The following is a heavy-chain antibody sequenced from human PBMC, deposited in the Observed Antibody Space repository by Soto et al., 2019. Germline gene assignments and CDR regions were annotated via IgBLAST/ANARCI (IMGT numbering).Heavy chain of an antibody. D-gene: IGHD6-13*01. Sequence: SETLSLTCTVSGGSISSYYWSWIRQPPGKGLEWIGYIYYSGSTNYNPSLKGRVTISVDTSKNQFSLKLSSVTAADTAVYYCARSPIAAAVVQHWGQGTLVTVSS. V-gene: IGHV4-59*01. CDR2: IYYSGST. CDR3: ARSPIAAAVVQH. CDR1: GGSISSYY. J-gene: IGHJ1*01.